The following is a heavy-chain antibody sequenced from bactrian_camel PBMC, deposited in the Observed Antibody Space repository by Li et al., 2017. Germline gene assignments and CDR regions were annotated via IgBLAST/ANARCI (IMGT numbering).Heavy chain of an antibody. Sequence: QVQLVESGGGSVQAGGSLRLSCAFDAYTPANVRMAWYRQAPGKEREGVAAIYTSSGTTYYADSVKGRFTISRDNAKNTLYLQMNSLKTEDTAVYYCARGPEDLWEYGYWGQGTQVTVS. CDR3: ARGPEDLWEYGY. V-gene: IGHV3S54*01. J-gene: IGHJ4*01. CDR1: AYTPANVR. CDR2: IYTSSGTT.